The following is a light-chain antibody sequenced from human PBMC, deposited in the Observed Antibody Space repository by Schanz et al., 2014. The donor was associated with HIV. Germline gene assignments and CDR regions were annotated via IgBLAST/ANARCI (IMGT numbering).Light chain of an antibody. CDR1: QSVSSNF. Sequence: EIVLTQSPGTLSLSLGERATLSCRASQSVSSNFLAWYQQKPNQAPRLLMYGASNRATGIPDRFSGSESGTDFTLTISRVEPEDYAVYYCQQYGSLPSTFGQGTKVEVK. CDR3: QQYGSLPST. J-gene: IGKJ1*01. CDR2: GAS. V-gene: IGKV3-20*01.